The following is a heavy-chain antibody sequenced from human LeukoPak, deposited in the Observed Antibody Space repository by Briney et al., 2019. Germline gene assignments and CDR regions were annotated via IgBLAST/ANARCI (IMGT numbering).Heavy chain of an antibody. CDR2: VYNSGST. CDR1: GGSVSTYF. CDR3: ARSTYDYASSGYSFHCDY. D-gene: IGHD2-21*01. V-gene: IGHV4-4*09. J-gene: IGHJ4*02. Sequence: PSDTLYLTCIVSGGSVSTYFWSWIRQPPGKALEWIGYVYNSGSTGYNPSLQSRVTISLDTSKNEVSLRLSSVTAADTAVYYCARSTYDYASSGYSFHCDYWGQGTLVAVSS.